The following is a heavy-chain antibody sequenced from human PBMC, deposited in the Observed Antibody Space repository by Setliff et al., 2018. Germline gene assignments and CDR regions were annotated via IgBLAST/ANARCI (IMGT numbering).Heavy chain of an antibody. Sequence: ASVKVSCKASGYTFTNYGFIWVRQAPGQGLEWMGWISAYNGNTNYAQKLQGRATMTTDATTSTAYMELRSLRSDDTAVYYCASGVITFGGAMAEAFDIWGQGTTVTVSS. V-gene: IGHV1-18*01. D-gene: IGHD3-16*01. CDR2: ISAYNGNT. CDR1: GYTFTNYG. CDR3: ASGVITFGGAMAEAFDI. J-gene: IGHJ3*02.